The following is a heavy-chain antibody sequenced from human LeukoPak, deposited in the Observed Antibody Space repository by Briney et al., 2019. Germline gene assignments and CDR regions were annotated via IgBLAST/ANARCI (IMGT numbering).Heavy chain of an antibody. D-gene: IGHD3-10*01. CDR2: MYYSGST. Sequence: SETLSLTCTVSTGSIVGYYWRWIRPLPGKGMEWVGYMYYSGSTNSYNPSLKSRVTISVDTPKNQFSLKLSSVTAADTAVYYCARRWSGENLFDYWGPGTLVTVSS. CDR1: TGSIVGYY. J-gene: IGHJ4*02. V-gene: IGHV4-59*08. CDR3: ARRWSGENLFDY.